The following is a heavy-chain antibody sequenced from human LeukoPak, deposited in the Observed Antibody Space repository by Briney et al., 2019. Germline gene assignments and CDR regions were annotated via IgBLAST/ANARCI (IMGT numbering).Heavy chain of an antibody. V-gene: IGHV4-59*08. CDR2: IYYTGST. Sequence: SETLSLTCTVSGGSISSYYWSWIRQPPGKGLEWIGNIYYTGSTNYNPSLKSRVTISVDTSKNQFSLKLTSVTAADTAVYYCARSRSSGYDYRFDYWGQGTLVTVSS. CDR1: GGSISSYY. D-gene: IGHD3-22*01. J-gene: IGHJ4*02. CDR3: ARSRSSGYDYRFDY.